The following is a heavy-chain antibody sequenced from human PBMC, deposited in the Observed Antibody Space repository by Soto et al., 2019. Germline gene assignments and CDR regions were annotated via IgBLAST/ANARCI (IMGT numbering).Heavy chain of an antibody. Sequence: ASVKVSCKASGGTFSSYAISWVRQAPGQGLEWMGGIIPIFGTANYAQKFQGRVTITADESTSTAYMELSSLRSEDTAVYYCARSGQRATIVYYYGMDVWGQGTTVTVSS. J-gene: IGHJ6*02. D-gene: IGHD5-12*01. CDR2: IIPIFGTA. V-gene: IGHV1-69*13. CDR1: GGTFSSYA. CDR3: ARSGQRATIVYYYGMDV.